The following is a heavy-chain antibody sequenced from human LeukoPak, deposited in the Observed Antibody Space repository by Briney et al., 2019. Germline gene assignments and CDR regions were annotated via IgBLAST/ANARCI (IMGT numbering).Heavy chain of an antibody. Sequence: EASVKVSCKASGYTFTSYGISWVRQAPGQGLERMGWISAYNGNTNYVQKLQGRVTITTDTSTSTAYMELRSLRSDDTAVYYCARVSRSGHDYWGQGTLVTVSS. CDR3: ARVSRSGHDY. J-gene: IGHJ4*02. V-gene: IGHV1-18*01. D-gene: IGHD6-19*01. CDR2: ISAYNGNT. CDR1: GYTFTSYG.